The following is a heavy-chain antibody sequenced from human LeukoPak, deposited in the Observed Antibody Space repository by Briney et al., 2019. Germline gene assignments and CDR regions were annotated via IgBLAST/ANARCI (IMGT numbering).Heavy chain of an antibody. J-gene: IGHJ3*02. Sequence: GGSLRLSRVASGFTFSSYGMHWVRQAPGKGLEWVSLIWNAGNNKYYTDSVKGRFTISRDNSKNTQYLQKNSLKAEDTAVYYCAKDQIYSSGGVIDIWGQGTMVTVSS. CDR2: IWNAGNNK. D-gene: IGHD2-15*01. V-gene: IGHV3-33*06. CDR3: AKDQIYSSGGVIDI. CDR1: GFTFSSYG.